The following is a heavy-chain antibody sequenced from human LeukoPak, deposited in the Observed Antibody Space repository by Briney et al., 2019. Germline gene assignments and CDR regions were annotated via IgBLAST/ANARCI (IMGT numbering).Heavy chain of an antibody. Sequence: ASVKVSCKASGYTFTNFGISWVRQAPGQGLEWMGWISAYNDNTNYAQKFQGRVTMTTDTSTSTAYMELRSLRSDDTAVYYCARDGITTDDYWGQGTLVTVSS. CDR2: ISAYNDNT. D-gene: IGHD3-22*01. CDR1: GYTFTNFG. J-gene: IGHJ4*02. V-gene: IGHV1-18*01. CDR3: ARDGITTDDY.